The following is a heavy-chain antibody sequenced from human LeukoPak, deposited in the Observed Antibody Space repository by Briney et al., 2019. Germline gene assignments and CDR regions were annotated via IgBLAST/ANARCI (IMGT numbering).Heavy chain of an antibody. Sequence: AGGSLRLSCAASGFTFSSYSMNWVRQAPGKGLEWVSYISSSSSTIYYADSVKGRFTISRDNAKNSLYLQMNSLRDEDTAVYYCARGDWGPTYYYGSGSDYWGQGTLVTVSS. CDR3: ARGDWGPTYYYGSGSDY. V-gene: IGHV3-48*02. CDR1: GFTFSSYS. J-gene: IGHJ4*02. CDR2: ISSSSSTI. D-gene: IGHD3-10*01.